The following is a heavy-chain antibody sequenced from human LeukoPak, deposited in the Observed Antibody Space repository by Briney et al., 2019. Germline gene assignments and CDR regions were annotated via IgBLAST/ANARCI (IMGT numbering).Heavy chain of an antibody. D-gene: IGHD5-12*01. Sequence: SETLSLTCAVYGGSFSGYYWSWIRQPPGKGLEWIGEINHSRSTNYNPSLKSRVTISVDTSKNQFSLKLSSVTAADTAVYYCARGRGGYSGYDYGYWGQGTLVTVSS. CDR1: GGSFSGYY. CDR2: INHSRST. CDR3: ARGRGGYSGYDYGY. J-gene: IGHJ4*02. V-gene: IGHV4-34*01.